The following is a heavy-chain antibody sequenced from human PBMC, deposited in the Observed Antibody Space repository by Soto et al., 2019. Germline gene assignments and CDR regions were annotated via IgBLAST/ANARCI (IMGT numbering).Heavy chain of an antibody. Sequence: QVQLVQSGAEVKKPGASVKVSCKASGYTFTKYGFTWVRQAPGQGLEWMGWISGYNGNTNYAQKFQDRVTMTTDTSTSTAYMELSSRRSDDTAVYYCARDLNIVLKGLRYYFDYWGQGTLVTVSS. CDR2: ISGYNGNT. J-gene: IGHJ4*02. D-gene: IGHD2-8*01. CDR3: ARDLNIVLKGLRYYFDY. V-gene: IGHV1-18*01. CDR1: GYTFTKYG.